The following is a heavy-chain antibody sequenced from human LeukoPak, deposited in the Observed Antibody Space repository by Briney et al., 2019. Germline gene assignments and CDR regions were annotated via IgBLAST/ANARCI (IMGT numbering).Heavy chain of an antibody. Sequence: GGSLRLSCAASGFTFSSYWMYWVRQAPGKGRVWLSRINGDGSSTSYAASVKGRFTISRDNAKNTLYLQMNSLRAEDTAVYYCARVSMGGTQRALDYWGQGTLVTVSS. V-gene: IGHV3-74*01. CDR1: GFTFSSYW. CDR3: ARVSMGGTQRALDY. J-gene: IGHJ4*02. CDR2: INGDGSST. D-gene: IGHD1-26*01.